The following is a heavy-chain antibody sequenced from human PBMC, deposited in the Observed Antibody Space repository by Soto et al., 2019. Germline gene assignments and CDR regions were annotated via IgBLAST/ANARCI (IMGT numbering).Heavy chain of an antibody. CDR1: GFTFSRYE. Sequence: PGGSLRLSCAASGFTFSRYEMNWVRQAPGKGLEWISYISTCGSTIYYADSVKGRFTISRDNAKNSLYLQMNSLRAEDTAVYYCARELAAAGSFDYWGQGTLVTVSS. V-gene: IGHV3-48*03. D-gene: IGHD6-13*01. J-gene: IGHJ4*02. CDR2: ISTCGSTI. CDR3: ARELAAAGSFDY.